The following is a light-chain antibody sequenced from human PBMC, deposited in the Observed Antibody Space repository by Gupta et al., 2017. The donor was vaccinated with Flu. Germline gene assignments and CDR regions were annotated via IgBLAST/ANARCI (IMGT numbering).Light chain of an antibody. V-gene: IGLV2-11*01. J-gene: IGLJ3*02. Sequence: QSVLTQPRSVSGSPGQSVTISCTGTSSDIGAYNFVSWFQQQPGKAPKIVLYDVTKRPSGVPDRFSGSKSGNTASLTISGLQAEDEADYYCCACAVNWIRVFGGGTKLTVL. CDR1: SSDIGAYNF. CDR3: CACAVNWIRV. CDR2: DVT.